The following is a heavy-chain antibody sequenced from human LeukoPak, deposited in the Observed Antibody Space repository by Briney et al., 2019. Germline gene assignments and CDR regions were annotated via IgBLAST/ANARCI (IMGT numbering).Heavy chain of an antibody. J-gene: IGHJ6*03. CDR1: GGSISSGDYY. V-gene: IGHV4-30-4*01. Sequence: PSQTLSLTCTVSGGSISSGDYYWSWIRQPPGKGLEWIAYMYYSGSTYYNPSLKSRVTMSADTSKNQLSLKLSSVTAADTAVYYCAKLGRYCSSTSCPYSSHYYYYYMDVWGKGTTVTVSS. CDR2: MYYSGST. CDR3: AKLGRYCSSTSCPYSSHYYYYYMDV. D-gene: IGHD2-2*01.